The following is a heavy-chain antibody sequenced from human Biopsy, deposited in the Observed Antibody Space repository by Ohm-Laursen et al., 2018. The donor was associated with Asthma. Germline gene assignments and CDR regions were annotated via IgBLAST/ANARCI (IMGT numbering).Heavy chain of an antibody. CDR1: GFTVSRDH. CDR3: AKDIGSREDY. J-gene: IGHJ4*02. CDR2: ITRSAGRT. D-gene: IGHD5-24*01. V-gene: IGHV3-23*01. Sequence: GSLRLSCAASGFTVSRDHMFWVRQAPGKGLEWVSAITRSAGRTDYADSVKGRFTISRDNSKNTLYLQMNSLRAEDTAVYYCAKDIGSREDYWGQGTLVTVSS.